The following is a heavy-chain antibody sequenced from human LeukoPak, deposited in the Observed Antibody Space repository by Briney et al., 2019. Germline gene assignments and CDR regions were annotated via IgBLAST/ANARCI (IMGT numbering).Heavy chain of an antibody. D-gene: IGHD3-16*01. CDR3: AGWGNALHRQFYYYGLNV. V-gene: IGHV3-48*01. CDR2: ISSSSSHI. J-gene: IGHJ6*02. Sequence: GGSLRLSCAASGFILDKYSMNWVRQAPGKGLEWVSHISSSSSHIYYADSVKGRFTISRDNAKSSLYLQMNSLRAEDTAVYYCAGWGNALHRQFYYYGLNVWGQGTTVTVSS. CDR1: GFILDKYS.